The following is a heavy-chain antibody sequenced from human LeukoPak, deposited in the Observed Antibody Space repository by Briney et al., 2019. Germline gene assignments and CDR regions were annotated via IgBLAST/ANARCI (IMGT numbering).Heavy chain of an antibody. CDR1: GGSYSGYY. D-gene: IGHD6-13*01. J-gene: IGHJ5*02. Sequence: SETLSLTCAVYGGSYSGYYWSWLRQPPGKGLEWIGEINHSGSTNYNPSLKSRVTISVDTSKNQFSLKLSSVTAADTAVYYCARGLAAAGKRRFDPWGQGTLVTVSS. CDR2: INHSGST. V-gene: IGHV4-34*01. CDR3: ARGLAAAGKRRFDP.